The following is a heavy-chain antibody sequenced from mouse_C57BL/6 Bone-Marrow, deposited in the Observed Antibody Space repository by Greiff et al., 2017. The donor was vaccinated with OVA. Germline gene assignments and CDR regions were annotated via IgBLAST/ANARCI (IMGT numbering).Heavy chain of an antibody. J-gene: IGHJ4*01. CDR1: GYTFTDYE. V-gene: IGHV1-15*01. Sequence: QVQLQQSGPELVRPGASVTLSCKASGYTFTDYEMHWVKQTPVHGLEWIGAIAPETGGTAYNQKFKGKAILTADKSTSTAYMELLSLTSEDSAVYYCTRGYSNYYAMDYWGQGTSVTVSS. CDR3: TRGYSNYYAMDY. D-gene: IGHD2-5*01. CDR2: IAPETGGT.